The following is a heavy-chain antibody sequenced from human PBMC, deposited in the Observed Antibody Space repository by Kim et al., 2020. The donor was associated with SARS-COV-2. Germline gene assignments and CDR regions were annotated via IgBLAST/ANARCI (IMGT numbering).Heavy chain of an antibody. J-gene: IGHJ3*02. Sequence: GESLKISCKGSGYSFTSYWIGWVHQMPGKGLEWMGIIYPGDSDTRYSPSFQGQVTISADKSISTAYLQWSSLKASDTAMYYCARHSSTGGDRTDAFDIWGQGTMVTVSS. V-gene: IGHV5-51*07. CDR3: ARHSSTGGDRTDAFDI. D-gene: IGHD2-8*02. CDR1: GYSFTSYW. CDR2: IYPGDSDT.